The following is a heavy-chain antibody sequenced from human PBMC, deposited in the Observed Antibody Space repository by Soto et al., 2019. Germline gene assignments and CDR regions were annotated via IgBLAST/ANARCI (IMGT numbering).Heavy chain of an antibody. V-gene: IGHV1-2*02. CDR3: ARDPNYDFWSGGYYGMDV. CDR2: INPNSGGT. Sequence: ASVKVSCKASGYTFTGYYMHWVRQAPGQGLEWMGWINPNSGGTNYAQKFQGRVTMTRDTSISTAYMELSRLRSDDTAVYYCARDPNYDFWSGGYYGMDVWGQGTRSPSP. J-gene: IGHJ6*02. D-gene: IGHD3-3*01. CDR1: GYTFTGYY.